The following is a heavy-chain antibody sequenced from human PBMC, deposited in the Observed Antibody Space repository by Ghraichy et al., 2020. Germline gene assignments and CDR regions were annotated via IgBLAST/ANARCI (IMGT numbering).Heavy chain of an antibody. D-gene: IGHD3-22*01. CDR1: GFTFSSYD. Sequence: GGSLRLSCAASGFTFSSYDMHWVRQATGKGLEWVSAIGTAGDTYYPGSVKGRFTISRENAKNSLYLQMNSLRAGDTAVYYCARVRNYYDSSGHDYGMDVWGQGTTVTVSS. J-gene: IGHJ6*02. CDR3: ARVRNYYDSSGHDYGMDV. CDR2: IGTAGDT. V-gene: IGHV3-13*01.